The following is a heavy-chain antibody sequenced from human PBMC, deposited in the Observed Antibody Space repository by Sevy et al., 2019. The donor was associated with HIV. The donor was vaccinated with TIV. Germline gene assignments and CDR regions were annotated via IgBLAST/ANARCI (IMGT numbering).Heavy chain of an antibody. D-gene: IGHD2-2*01. CDR2: IKPDGSDQ. V-gene: IGHV3-7*03. CDR3: AGGTSSGPY. J-gene: IGHJ4*02. CDR1: GFTFSNYW. Sequence: GGALRLSCAASGFTFSNYWMSWIRQAPGKGLEWVGNIKPDGSDQYYVDSVKGRFTISRDNAENSLYLQMNSLRAEDTAVYFCAGGTSSGPYWGQGTLVTASS.